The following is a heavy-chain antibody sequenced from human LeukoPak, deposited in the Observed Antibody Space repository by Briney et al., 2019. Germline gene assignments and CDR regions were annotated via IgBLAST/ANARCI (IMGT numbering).Heavy chain of an antibody. V-gene: IGHV3-30*04. D-gene: IGHD1-1*01. CDR3: ARDGKAY. CDR1: GFTFSSYA. CDR2: ISYDGSNK. Sequence: GGSLRLSCAASGFTFSSYAMHWVRQAPGKGLEWVAVISYDGSNKYYADSVKGRFTISRDNSKNTLYLQMNSLRAEDTAVYYCARDGKAYWGQGTLVTVSS. J-gene: IGHJ4*02.